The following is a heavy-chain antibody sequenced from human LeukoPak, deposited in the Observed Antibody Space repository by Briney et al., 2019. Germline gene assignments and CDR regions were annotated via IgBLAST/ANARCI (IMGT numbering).Heavy chain of an antibody. J-gene: IGHJ3*02. CDR2: VSSGGDA. CDR3: AKFGDHMPDAFDN. D-gene: IGHD4-17*01. Sequence: GGSLRLSCAASVFTVTANSMNWVRQAPGKGLEWVSRVSSGGDAFYADSVKGRFTISRDTSKNTVFLQMDSLRAEDTAVYYCAKFGDHMPDAFDNWGQGTMVTVAA. CDR1: VFTVTANS. V-gene: IGHV3-53*01.